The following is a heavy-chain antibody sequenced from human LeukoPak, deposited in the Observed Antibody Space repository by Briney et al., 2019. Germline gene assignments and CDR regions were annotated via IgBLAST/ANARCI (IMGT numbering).Heavy chain of an antibody. CDR1: GYTFTSYD. CDR2: MNPNSGNT. J-gene: IGHJ6*02. CDR3: ARAPTTNDGYYYYGVDV. D-gene: IGHD1-26*01. Sequence: ASVRVSCKASGYTFTSYDINWVRQATGQGLEWMGWMNPNSGNTGYAQKFQGRVTMTRNTSISTAYMELSSLRSEDTAVYYCARAPTTNDGYYYYGVDVWGQGTTVTVSS. V-gene: IGHV1-8*02.